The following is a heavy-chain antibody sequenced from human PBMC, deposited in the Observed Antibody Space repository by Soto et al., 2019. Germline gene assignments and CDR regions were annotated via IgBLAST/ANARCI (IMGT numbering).Heavy chain of an antibody. CDR2: ISARGGST. Sequence: EVHLLESGGGLVQPGGSLRLSCAASGFTFDSHEMSWVRQAPGKGLEWVSTISARGGSTYYAPSVKGRFTVSRDNSKNTLYLQMSSLRDEDTALYYCAKLGVIGEFLSYWGQGTLVTVSS. J-gene: IGHJ4*02. CDR1: GFTFDSHE. V-gene: IGHV3-23*01. D-gene: IGHD3-16*01. CDR3: AKLGVIGEFLSY.